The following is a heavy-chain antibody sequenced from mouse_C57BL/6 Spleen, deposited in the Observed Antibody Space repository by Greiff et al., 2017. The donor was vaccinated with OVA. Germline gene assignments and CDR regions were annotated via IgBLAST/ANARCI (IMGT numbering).Heavy chain of an antibody. CDR2: INPGSGGT. D-gene: IGHD2-1*01. CDR3: ARYYYGNYYFDY. V-gene: IGHV1-54*01. Sequence: QVQLQQSGAELVRPGTSVKVSCKASGYAFTNYLIEWVKQRPGQGLEWIGVINPGSGGTHYNEKFKGKATLTADQSSSTAYMQLSSLTSEDSAVYFCARYYYGNYYFDYWGQGTTLTVSS. CDR1: GYAFTNYL. J-gene: IGHJ2*01.